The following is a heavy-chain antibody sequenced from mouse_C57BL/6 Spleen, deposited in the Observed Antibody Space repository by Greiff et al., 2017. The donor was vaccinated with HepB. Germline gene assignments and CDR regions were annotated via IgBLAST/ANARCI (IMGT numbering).Heavy chain of an antibody. J-gene: IGHJ4*01. D-gene: IGHD1-2*01. CDR1: GYAFSSSW. CDR2: IYPGDGDT. Sequence: QVQLQQSGPELVKPGASVKISCKASGYAFSSSWMNWVKQRPGKGLEWIGRIYPGDGDTNYNGKFKGKATLTADKSSSTAYMQLSSLTSEDSAVYVCAREDYYGTYAMDYWGQGTSVTVSS. CDR3: AREDYYGTYAMDY. V-gene: IGHV1-82*01.